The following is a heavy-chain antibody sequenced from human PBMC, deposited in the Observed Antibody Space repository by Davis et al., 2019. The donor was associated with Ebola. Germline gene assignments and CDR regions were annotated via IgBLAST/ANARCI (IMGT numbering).Heavy chain of an antibody. CDR1: GFTFSGSA. D-gene: IGHD2-15*01. Sequence: GESLKISCAASGFTFSGSAMHWVRQAPGKGLEWVSVIYSGGSTYYADSVKGRFTISRDNSKNTLYLQMNSLRAEDTAVYYCARARYCSGGSCWGMDVWGQGTTVTVSS. CDR3: ARARYCSGGSCWGMDV. V-gene: IGHV3-53*01. CDR2: IYSGGST. J-gene: IGHJ6*02.